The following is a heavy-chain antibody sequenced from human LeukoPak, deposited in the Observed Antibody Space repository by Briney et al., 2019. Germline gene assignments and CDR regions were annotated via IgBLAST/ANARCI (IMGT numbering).Heavy chain of an antibody. CDR1: GYTFTSYA. CDR2: IIPIFGTA. J-gene: IGHJ3*02. V-gene: IGHV1-69*13. CDR3: ARDVYGGNSGTDAFDI. Sequence: GASVKVSCKASGYTFTSYAMNWVRQAPGQGLEWMGGIIPIFGTAIYAQKFQGRVTITADESTSTAYMELSSLRSEDTAVYYCARDVYGGNSGTDAFDIWGQGTMVTVSS. D-gene: IGHD4-23*01.